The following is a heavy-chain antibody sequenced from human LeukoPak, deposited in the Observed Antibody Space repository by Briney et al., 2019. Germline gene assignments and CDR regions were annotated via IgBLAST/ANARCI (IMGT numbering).Heavy chain of an antibody. CDR1: GGSFSGCY. V-gene: IGHV4-59*01. Sequence: PSETLSLTCAVYGGSFSGCYWSWIRQPPGKGLEWIGYIYYSGSTNYNPSLKSRVTISVDTSKNQFSLKLSSVTAADTAVYYCARVSAYGENDYWGQGTLVTVSS. CDR2: IYYSGST. CDR3: ARVSAYGENDY. D-gene: IGHD3-16*01. J-gene: IGHJ4*02.